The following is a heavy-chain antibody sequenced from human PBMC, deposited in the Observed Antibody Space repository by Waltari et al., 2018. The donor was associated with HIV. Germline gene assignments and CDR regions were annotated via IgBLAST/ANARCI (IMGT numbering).Heavy chain of an antibody. J-gene: IGHJ4*02. CDR1: GFTFSGYS. D-gene: IGHD1-26*01. V-gene: IGHV3-48*01. CDR3: ARDGFRGSYAY. Sequence: EVQLVESGGGSVQPGGSLRLSCAASGFTFSGYSMTWVRQAPGKGLEWVSYISISSSTIYYADSVKGRFTISRDNAKNSLYLQMNSLRAEDTAVYYCARDGFRGSYAYWGQGTLVTVSS. CDR2: ISISSSTI.